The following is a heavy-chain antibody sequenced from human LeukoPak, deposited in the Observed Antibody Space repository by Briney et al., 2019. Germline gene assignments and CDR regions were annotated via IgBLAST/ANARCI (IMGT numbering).Heavy chain of an antibody. Sequence: GGSLRLSCAASGFTFDTYWMSWVRQAPGKELEWVANIKQDGSEKDYVDSVKGRFTISRDNAKNSLYLQMNSLRAEDTGVYYCARGDTQSKYRQFDSWGQGSLVIVSS. V-gene: IGHV3-7*04. D-gene: IGHD3-16*02. CDR2: IKQDGSEK. CDR3: ARGDTQSKYRQFDS. J-gene: IGHJ4*02. CDR1: GFTFDTYW.